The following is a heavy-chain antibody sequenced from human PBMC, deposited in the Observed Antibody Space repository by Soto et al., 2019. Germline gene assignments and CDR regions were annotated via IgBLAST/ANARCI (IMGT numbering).Heavy chain of an antibody. D-gene: IGHD2-15*01. CDR3: ATDSNFCSGGSCQFDP. CDR2: FIPVYGAA. J-gene: IGHJ5*02. CDR1: GGTFSSYA. V-gene: IGHV1-69*06. Sequence: SVKVSCKASGGTFSSYAISWVRQAPGQGLEWMGGFIPVYGAANYAQKFQGRVTMTEDTSTDTAYMELSSLRSEDTAVYYCATDSNFCSGGSCQFDPWGQGTLVTVSS.